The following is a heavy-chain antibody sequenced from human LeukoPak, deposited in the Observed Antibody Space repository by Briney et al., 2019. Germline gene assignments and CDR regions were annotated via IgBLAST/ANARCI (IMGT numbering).Heavy chain of an antibody. CDR1: GGTFSSYA. CDR3: ARPRVDYYYYYGMDV. J-gene: IGHJ6*02. Sequence: GASVKVSCKASGGTFSSYAISWVRQAPGQGLEWMGWINTNTGNPTYAQGFTGRFVFSLDTSVSTAYLQISSLKAEDTAVYYCARPRVDYYYYYGMDVWGQGTTVTVSS. CDR2: INTNTGNP. V-gene: IGHV7-4-1*02.